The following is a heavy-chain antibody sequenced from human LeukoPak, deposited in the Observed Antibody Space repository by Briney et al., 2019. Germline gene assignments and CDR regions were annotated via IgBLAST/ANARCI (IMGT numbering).Heavy chain of an antibody. D-gene: IGHD2-2*01. CDR3: SLYCSSTSCSDY. Sequence: GGSLRLSCAASGFTFSSYSMNWVRQAPGKGLEWVSYISSSGSTIYYADSVKGRFTISRDNAKNSLYLQMNSLRAEDTAVYYCSLYCSSTSCSDYWGQGTLITVSS. CDR1: GFTFSSYS. CDR2: ISSSGSTI. J-gene: IGHJ4*02. V-gene: IGHV3-48*04.